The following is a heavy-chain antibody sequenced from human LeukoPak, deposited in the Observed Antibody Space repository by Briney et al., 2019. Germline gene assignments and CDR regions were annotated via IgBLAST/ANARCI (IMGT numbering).Heavy chain of an antibody. Sequence: GGSLGLSCAASGFTVSSNYMSWVRQAPGKGLEWVANIKQDGSEKYYVDSVKGRFTISRDNAKNSLYLQMNSLRAEDTAVYYCARDLIALDYWGQGTLVTVSS. CDR2: IKQDGSEK. CDR3: ARDLIALDY. J-gene: IGHJ4*02. CDR1: GFTVSSNY. D-gene: IGHD2/OR15-2a*01. V-gene: IGHV3-7*01.